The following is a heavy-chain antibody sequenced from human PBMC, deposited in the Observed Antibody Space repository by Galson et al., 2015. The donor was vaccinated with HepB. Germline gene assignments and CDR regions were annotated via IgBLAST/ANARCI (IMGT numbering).Heavy chain of an antibody. D-gene: IGHD5-18*01. CDR1: GFTFSSYA. J-gene: IGHJ4*02. CDR3: AKTTSPETWIQLWLRMDY. V-gene: IGHV3-23*01. CDR2: ISGSGGST. Sequence: SLRLSCAASGFTFSSYAMSWVRQAPGKGLEWVSAISGSGGSTYYADSVKGRFTISRDNSKNTLYLQMNSLRAEDTAVYYCAKTTSPETWIQLWLRMDYWGQGTLVTVSS.